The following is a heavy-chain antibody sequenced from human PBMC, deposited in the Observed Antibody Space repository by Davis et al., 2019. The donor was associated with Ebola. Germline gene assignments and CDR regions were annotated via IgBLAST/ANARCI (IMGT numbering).Heavy chain of an antibody. D-gene: IGHD7-27*01. Sequence: GESLKIPCTASGFTFSNYWMAWGRQAPGKGLEWVAHIKEDGSVKDYVDSVKGRFTISRDNAKNSVYLQMNSLGVEDTAVYYCVRDGWGSLFDYWGQGTLVTVSS. CDR3: VRDGWGSLFDY. J-gene: IGHJ4*02. CDR1: GFTFSNYW. V-gene: IGHV3-7*03. CDR2: IKEDGSVK.